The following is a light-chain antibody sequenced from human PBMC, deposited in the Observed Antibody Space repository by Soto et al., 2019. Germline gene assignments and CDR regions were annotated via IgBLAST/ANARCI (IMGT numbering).Light chain of an antibody. Sequence: QSALTQPASVSGSRGQSITNSCTGTGSDVGGYNYVSWYQQHPGKAPKVMIYDVSNRPSGVSNRFSGSKSGNTASLTISGLQAEDEADYYCSSYTSASTPLVFGGGTKLTVL. J-gene: IGLJ2*01. V-gene: IGLV2-14*01. CDR1: GSDVGGYNY. CDR3: SSYTSASTPLV. CDR2: DVS.